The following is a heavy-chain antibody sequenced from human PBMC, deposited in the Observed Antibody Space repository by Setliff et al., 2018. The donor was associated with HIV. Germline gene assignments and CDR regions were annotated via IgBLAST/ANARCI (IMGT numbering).Heavy chain of an antibody. D-gene: IGHD6-13*01. J-gene: IGHJ6*02. Sequence: ASVKVSCKASGYTFTSYAMHWVRQAPGQRLEWMGWINAGNGNTKYSQKFQGRVTITRDTSASTAYMELSSLRSEDSAVYYCASSWSRVPYYGLDVWGQGTTVTVSS. V-gene: IGHV1-3*01. CDR2: INAGNGNT. CDR1: GYTFTSYA. CDR3: ASSWSRVPYYGLDV.